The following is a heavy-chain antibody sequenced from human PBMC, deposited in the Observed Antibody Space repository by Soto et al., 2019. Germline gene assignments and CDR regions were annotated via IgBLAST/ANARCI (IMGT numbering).Heavy chain of an antibody. V-gene: IGHV3-21*02. CDR1: GFTFSNYT. CDR2: FSGGSSYI. D-gene: IGHD2-15*01. CDR3: ARHCSGGSCYDY. J-gene: IGHJ4*02. Sequence: EVQPVESGGGLVKPGGSLRLSCAASGFTFSNYTMSWVRQAPGKGLEWVSSFSGGSSYIYYADSVKGRFTISRDNARNSLYLQVNSLRAEDTAVYYCARHCSGGSCYDYWGQGTLVTVSS.